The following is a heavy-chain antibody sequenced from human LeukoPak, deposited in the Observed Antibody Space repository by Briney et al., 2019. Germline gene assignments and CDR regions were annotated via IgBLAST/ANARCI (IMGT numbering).Heavy chain of an antibody. CDR1: GGSISSGSYY. V-gene: IGHV4-61*02. J-gene: IGHJ3*02. D-gene: IGHD6-13*01. CDR2: IYTSGST. Sequence: SETLSLTCTVSGGSISSGSYYWSWIRQPAGKGLEWIGRIYTSGSTNYNPSLKSRVTISVDTSKNQFSLKLSSVTAADTAVYYCARDHPIAAAGTAHDAFDIWGQGTMVTVSS. CDR3: ARDHPIAAAGTAHDAFDI.